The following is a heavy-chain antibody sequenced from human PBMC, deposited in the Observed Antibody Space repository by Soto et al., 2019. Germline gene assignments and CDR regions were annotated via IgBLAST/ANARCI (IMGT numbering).Heavy chain of an antibody. Sequence: QVQLVQSGAELKKPGASVKVTCKASGYSFSSYGISWVRQAPGQGLEWVGWISGYNGATNYARRVQGRVAMTTDTSRSTAYMELRNLQYDDTAVYFCARRTRWNHGGYYEYDMDVWGPGTTVTVSS. CDR2: ISGYNGAT. V-gene: IGHV1-18*01. CDR3: ARRTRWNHGGYYEYDMDV. D-gene: IGHD3-3*01. CDR1: GYSFSSYG. J-gene: IGHJ6*03.